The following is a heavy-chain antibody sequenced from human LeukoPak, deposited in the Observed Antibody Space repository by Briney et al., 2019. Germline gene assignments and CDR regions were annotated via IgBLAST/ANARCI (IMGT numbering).Heavy chain of an antibody. CDR1: GGSISSGSYY. CDR3: ARVKRKYQLLKPLHETPSHYFDY. Sequence: SETLSLTCTVSGGSISSGSYYWSWLRQTPGKGLEWIGSIYYSGSTYYNPSLKSRVTISLDTSKNQFSLKLSSVTAADTAMYYCARVKRKYQLLKPLHETPSHYFDYWGQGTLVTVSS. V-gene: IGHV4-39*07. J-gene: IGHJ4*02. CDR2: IYYSGST. D-gene: IGHD2-2*01.